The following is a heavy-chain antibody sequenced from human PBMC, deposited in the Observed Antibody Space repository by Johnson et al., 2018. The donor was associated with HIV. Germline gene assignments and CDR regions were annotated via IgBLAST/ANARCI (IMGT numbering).Heavy chain of an antibody. J-gene: IGHJ3*02. V-gene: IGHV3-23*04. D-gene: IGHD6-19*01. CDR1: GFTFSSYA. Sequence: EVQLVESGGGLVQPGGSLRLSCAASGFTFSSYAVSWVRQAPGKGLEWVSGASGSGGTTYYADSVKGRFTISRDNARDTLYLQMHRLRAEDTAVYYCAKDQAGAGRVLFAFDIWGHGTMVTVAS. CDR2: ASGSGGTT. CDR3: AKDQAGAGRVLFAFDI.